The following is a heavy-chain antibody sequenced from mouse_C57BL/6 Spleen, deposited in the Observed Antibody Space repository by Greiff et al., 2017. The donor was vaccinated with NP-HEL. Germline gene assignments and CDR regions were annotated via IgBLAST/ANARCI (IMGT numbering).Heavy chain of an antibody. CDR2: IDPNSGGT. V-gene: IGHV1-72*01. J-gene: IGHJ1*03. Sequence: QVQLKQPGAELVKPGASVKLSCKASGYTFTSYWMHWVKQRPGRGLEWIGRIDPNSGGTKYNEKFKSKATLTVDKPSSTAYMQLSSLTSEDSAVYYCARDYYGSSPYWYFDVWGTGTTVTVSS. D-gene: IGHD1-1*01. CDR3: ARDYYGSSPYWYFDV. CDR1: GYTFTSYW.